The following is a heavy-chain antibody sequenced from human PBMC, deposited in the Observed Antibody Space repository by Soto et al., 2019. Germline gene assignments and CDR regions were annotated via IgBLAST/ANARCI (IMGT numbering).Heavy chain of an antibody. D-gene: IGHD5-18*01. J-gene: IGHJ6*02. CDR3: ATSIHVWLYAMDV. CDR2: IDSYNGNT. CDR1: GYTFSSYY. Sequence: QNQLLQSGAEARKPGASVKVSCTASGYTFSSYYITWVRQAPGQGPEWMGWIDSYNGNTNYTREFQGRLTMTTDTSTNTAYMELRSLRSDDTAIYYSATSIHVWLYAMDVWGQGTTDTVSS. V-gene: IGHV1-18*01.